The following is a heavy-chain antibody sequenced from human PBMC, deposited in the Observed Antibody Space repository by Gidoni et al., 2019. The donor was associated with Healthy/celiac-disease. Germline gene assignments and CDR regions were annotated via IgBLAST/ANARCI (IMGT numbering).Heavy chain of an antibody. J-gene: IGHJ4*02. CDR1: GGTFSSYD. CDR3: ARSHGMATETHRFDY. CDR2: ILPIIGTA. V-gene: IGHV1-69*01. D-gene: IGHD5-12*01. Sequence: QVQLVQSGAEVKKPGSSVKVSCKASGGTFSSYDISWVRQAPGQGLEWMGGILPIIGTANYAQKFQGRVTITADESTSTAYMELSSLRSEDTAVYYCARSHGMATETHRFDYWGQGTLVTVSS.